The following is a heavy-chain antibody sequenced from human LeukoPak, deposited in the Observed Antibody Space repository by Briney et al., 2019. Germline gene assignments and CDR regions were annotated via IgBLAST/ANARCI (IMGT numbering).Heavy chain of an antibody. V-gene: IGHV4-34*01. Sequence: PSETLSLTCAVYGGSFSGYYWSWIRQPPGKGLEWIGEINHSGSTNYNPSLKSRVTISVDTSKNQFSLKLSSVTAADTAVYYRARGGPYYYGSGSYYKLGYWGQGTLVTVSS. D-gene: IGHD3-10*01. J-gene: IGHJ4*02. CDR3: ARGGPYYYGSGSYYKLGY. CDR2: INHSGST. CDR1: GGSFSGYY.